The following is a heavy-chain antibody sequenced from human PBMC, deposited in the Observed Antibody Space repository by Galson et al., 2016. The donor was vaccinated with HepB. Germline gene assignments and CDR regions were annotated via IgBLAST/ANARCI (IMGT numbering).Heavy chain of an antibody. CDR1: GGSISSGGYY. D-gene: IGHD5-12*01. Sequence: TLSLTCSVSGGSISSGGYYWSWIRQHPGKGLEWIGDIYYSGSTYYNPSLKSRVTMSVDTSKNQFSLQLSPVTAADTAVYYCARDVHSGYDSAVPAGYYFYDYYCMDVRSKGTTVTVAS. CDR3: ARDVHSGYDSAVPAGYYFYDYYCMDV. CDR2: IYYSGST. V-gene: IGHV4-31*03. J-gene: IGHJ6*04.